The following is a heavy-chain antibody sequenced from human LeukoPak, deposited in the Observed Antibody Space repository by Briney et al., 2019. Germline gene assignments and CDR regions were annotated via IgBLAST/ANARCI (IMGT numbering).Heavy chain of an antibody. CDR3: ARAGSSTSYYYYGMDV. D-gene: IGHD2-2*01. V-gene: IGHV1-69*13. CDR1: GGTFSSYA. Sequence: SVKVSCKASGGTFSSYAISWVRQAPGQGLEWMGGIIPIFGTANYAQKFQGRVTITADESTGTAYMELSSLRSEDTAVYYCARAGSSTSYYYYGMDVWGQGTTVTVSS. CDR2: IIPIFGTA. J-gene: IGHJ6*02.